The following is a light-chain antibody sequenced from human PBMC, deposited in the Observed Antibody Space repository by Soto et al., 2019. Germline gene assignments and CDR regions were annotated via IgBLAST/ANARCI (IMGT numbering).Light chain of an antibody. V-gene: IGKV1-9*01. CDR2: AAS. CDR3: QQLNSYPLT. J-gene: IGKJ4*01. Sequence: IQLTRSPSSLSASVGDNVTITCRASQGISSYLAWYQQKPGKATKLLIYAASTLQSGVPSRFSGSGSGTDFTLTISSLQPEDFATYYCQQLNSYPLTFGGGTKVDIK. CDR1: QGISSY.